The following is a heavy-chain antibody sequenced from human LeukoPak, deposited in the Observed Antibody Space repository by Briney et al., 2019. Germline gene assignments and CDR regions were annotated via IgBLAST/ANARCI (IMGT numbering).Heavy chain of an antibody. CDR1: GFTFSTYA. CDR3: AKRITVVARDAFDF. D-gene: IGHD1-14*01. CDR2: ISGSGGST. J-gene: IGHJ3*01. V-gene: IGHV3-23*01. Sequence: GGSLRLSCAASGFTFSTYAMSWVREAPGKGLEWVSSISGSGGSTFYADSVKGRFTISRDNSKNTFYLQMNSLRAEDTAIYYCAKRITVVARDAFDFWGQGTMVTVSS.